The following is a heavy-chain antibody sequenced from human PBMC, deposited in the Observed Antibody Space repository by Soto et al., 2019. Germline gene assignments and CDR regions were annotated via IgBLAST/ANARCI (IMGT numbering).Heavy chain of an antibody. Sequence: QVQLVESGGGVVQPGRSLRLSCAASGFTFSSYAMHWVRQAPGKGLEWVAVISYDGSNKYYADSVKGRFTISRDNSKNTLYMQMNSLRAEDTAVYYCARSKRGYSGYDNYYYYGMDVWGQGTTVTVSS. CDR2: ISYDGSNK. CDR1: GFTFSSYA. J-gene: IGHJ6*02. D-gene: IGHD5-12*01. CDR3: ARSKRGYSGYDNYYYYGMDV. V-gene: IGHV3-30-3*01.